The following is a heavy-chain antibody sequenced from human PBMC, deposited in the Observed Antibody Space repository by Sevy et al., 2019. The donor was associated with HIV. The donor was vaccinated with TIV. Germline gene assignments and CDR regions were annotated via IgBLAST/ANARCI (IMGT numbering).Heavy chain of an antibody. V-gene: IGHV3-21*01. J-gene: IGHJ6*02. CDR3: ARDRRWATVTTKYYYYGMDV. CDR2: ISSSSSYI. D-gene: IGHD4-17*01. CDR1: GFTFSSYS. Sequence: GSLRLSCAASGFTFSSYSMNWVRQAPGKGLEWVSSISSSSSYIYYADSVKGRFTISRDNAKNSLYLQMNSLRAEDTAVYYCARDRRWATVTTKYYYYGMDVWGQGTTVTVSS.